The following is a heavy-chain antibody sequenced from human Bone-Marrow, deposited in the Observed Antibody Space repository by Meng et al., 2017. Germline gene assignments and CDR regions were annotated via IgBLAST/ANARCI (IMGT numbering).Heavy chain of an antibody. CDR2: IKLDGSEK. V-gene: IGHV3-7*02. CDR1: GFTFSSFW. CDR3: ARFCCGSGTSWGY. D-gene: IGHD3-10*01. J-gene: IGHJ4*02. Sequence: LSLTCAASGFTFSSFWMSWVRQAPGKGLEWVANIKLDGSEKYYLDSVKGRFTISRDNAKNSLYLEMNSLRAEDTAVYYCARFCCGSGTSWGYWGQGTLVTVSS.